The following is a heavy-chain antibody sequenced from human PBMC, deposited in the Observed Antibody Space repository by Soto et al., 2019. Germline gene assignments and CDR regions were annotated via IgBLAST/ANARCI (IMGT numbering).Heavy chain of an antibody. CDR2: IIPIFGTA. D-gene: IGHD2-15*01. CDR3: ASVGELPVWFDH. J-gene: IGHJ5*02. CDR1: GSTFGSYA. V-gene: IGHV1-69*13. Sequence: SVKVSCKASGSTFGSYAISWVRQAPGQGLEWMGGIIPIFGTANYAQKFQGRATITADESTSTAYMELSSVSSEDTAVYYCASVGELPVWFDHWGRGTLVTVSS.